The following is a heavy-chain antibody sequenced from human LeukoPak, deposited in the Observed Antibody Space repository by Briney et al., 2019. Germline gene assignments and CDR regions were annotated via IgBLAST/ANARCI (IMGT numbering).Heavy chain of an antibody. D-gene: IGHD6-13*01. J-gene: IGHJ5*02. CDR3: ARGFQQLEHWDWLDP. V-gene: IGHV1-2*02. Sequence: ASVKVSCKASGYTFTGYFMHWVRQAPGQGLEWMGWINPKSGATKYAQNFQGRVSMTRDTSSRTAHMELSSLRSDDTAVFYCARGFQQLEHWDWLDPWGQGTLVAVSS. CDR1: GYTFTGYF. CDR2: INPKSGAT.